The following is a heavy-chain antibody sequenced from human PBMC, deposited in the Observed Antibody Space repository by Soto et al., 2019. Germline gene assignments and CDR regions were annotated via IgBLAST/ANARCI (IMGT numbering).Heavy chain of an antibody. J-gene: IGHJ3*02. Sequence: SETLSLTCVVSGYSISSGYHWGCIRQPPGKGLEYIGSIYHSGDSDYNPALKSRVTTSVDTSKNQFSLKLNSVTAADTAVYYCARHLYIEAFDIWGQGTLVTV. D-gene: IGHD1-20*01. CDR2: IYHSGDS. CDR3: ARHLYIEAFDI. CDR1: GYSISSGYH. V-gene: IGHV4-38-2*01.